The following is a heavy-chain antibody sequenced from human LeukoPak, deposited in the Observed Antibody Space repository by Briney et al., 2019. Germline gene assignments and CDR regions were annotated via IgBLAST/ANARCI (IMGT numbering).Heavy chain of an antibody. J-gene: IGHJ4*02. V-gene: IGHV1-58*01. D-gene: IGHD3-10*01. CDR3: AADPLFNYYGSGSYPNPDY. Sequence: SVKVSCKASGFTFTSSAVQWVRQARGQRLEWIGWIVVGSGNTNYAQKFQERVTITRDMSTSTAYMELSSLGSEDTAVYYCAADPLFNYYGSGSYPNPDYWGQGTPVTVSS. CDR2: IVVGSGNT. CDR1: GFTFTSSA.